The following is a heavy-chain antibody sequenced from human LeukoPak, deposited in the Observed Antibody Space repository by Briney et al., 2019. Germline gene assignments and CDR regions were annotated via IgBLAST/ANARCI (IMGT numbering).Heavy chain of an antibody. V-gene: IGHV1-8*01. CDR3: VRGDKADYSDYVM. Sequence: GALVKVSCTASGYSFNNYDINWVRQAPGQGLEWMGWMNPNSGNTGYAQNFRGRVTMTRTTSIKTAYMTLSSLTSDDTAVYYCVRGDKADYSDYVMWGQGTLVTVSS. CDR1: GYSFNNYD. CDR2: MNPNSGNT. J-gene: IGHJ4*02. D-gene: IGHD4-17*01.